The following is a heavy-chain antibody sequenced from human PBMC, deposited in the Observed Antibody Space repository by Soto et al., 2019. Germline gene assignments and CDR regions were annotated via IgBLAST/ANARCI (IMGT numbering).Heavy chain of an antibody. CDR1: GFTFSSYA. J-gene: IGHJ4*02. CDR2: ISGSGGST. CDR3: ATPKIIGAVSHYEDFDY. V-gene: IGHV3-23*01. D-gene: IGHD3-3*01. Sequence: GGSLRLSCAASGFTFSSYAMSWVRQAPGKGLEWVSAISGSGGSTYYADSVKGRFTISRDNSKNTLYLQMNSLRAEDTAVYYCATPKIIGAVSHYEDFDYWGQRTLVPVSS.